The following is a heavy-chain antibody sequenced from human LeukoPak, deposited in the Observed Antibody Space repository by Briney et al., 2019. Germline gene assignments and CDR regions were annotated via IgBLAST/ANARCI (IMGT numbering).Heavy chain of an antibody. CDR3: ARIGFIGSYSSSFMLDY. D-gene: IGHD6-6*01. Sequence: SGPTLVNPTQTLTLTCTFSGFSLSTSGMCVSWIRQPPGKALEWLARIDWDDDKYYSTSLKTRLTISKDTSKNQVVLTMTNMDPVDTATYYCARIGFIGSYSSSFMLDYWGQGTLVTVSS. CDR1: GFSLSTSGMC. CDR2: IDWDDDK. V-gene: IGHV2-70*11. J-gene: IGHJ4*02.